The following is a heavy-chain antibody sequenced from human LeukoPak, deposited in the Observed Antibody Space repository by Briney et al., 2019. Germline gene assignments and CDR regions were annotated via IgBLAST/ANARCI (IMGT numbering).Heavy chain of an antibody. CDR1: GYTFTSYY. D-gene: IGHD3-22*01. Sequence: GASVKVSCKASGYTFTSYYMHWVRQAPGQGLEWMGIINPSGGSTSYAQKFQGRVTMTRDMSTSTVYMELSSLRSEDTAVYYCARAYYYDSSGYLFDYWGQGTLVTVSS. V-gene: IGHV1-46*01. CDR3: ARAYYYDSSGYLFDY. J-gene: IGHJ4*02. CDR2: INPSGGST.